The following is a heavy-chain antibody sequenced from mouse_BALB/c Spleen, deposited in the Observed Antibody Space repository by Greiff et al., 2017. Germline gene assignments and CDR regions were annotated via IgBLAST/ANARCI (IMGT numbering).Heavy chain of an antibody. V-gene: IGHV1-7*01. CDR1: GYTFTSYW. CDR3: ARSGNYPFDY. J-gene: IGHJ2*01. Sequence: VQLVESGAELAKPGASVKMSCKASGYTFTSYWMHWVKQRPGQGLEWIGYINPSTGYTEYNQKFKDKATLTADKSSSTAYMQLSSLTSEDSAVYYCARSGNYPFDYWGQGTTLTVSS. D-gene: IGHD2-1*01. CDR2: INPSTGYT.